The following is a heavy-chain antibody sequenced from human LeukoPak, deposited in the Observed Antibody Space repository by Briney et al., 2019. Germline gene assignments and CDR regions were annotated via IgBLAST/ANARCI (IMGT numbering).Heavy chain of an antibody. CDR1: SGSFSGYY. V-gene: IGHV4-34*01. J-gene: IGHJ4*02. Sequence: SETLSLTCSVYSGSFSGYYWSWIRQPPGKGLEWIGEINHSVGTNYNPSLKSRVTISVDTSKNQFSLRLSSVTAADTALYYCASGFRGQLGYFDYWGQGTLVTVSS. CDR2: INHSVGT. D-gene: IGHD1-1*01. CDR3: ASGFRGQLGYFDY.